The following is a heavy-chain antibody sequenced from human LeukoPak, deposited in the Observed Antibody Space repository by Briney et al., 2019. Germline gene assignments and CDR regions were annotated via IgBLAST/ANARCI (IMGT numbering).Heavy chain of an antibody. CDR1: GGTFSSYA. V-gene: IGHV1-69*04. CDR2: IIPILGIA. J-gene: IGHJ3*02. CDR3: ASKGDGYCRSTNCQGALDI. D-gene: IGHD2-2*01. Sequence: SVKVSCKASGGTFSSYAISWVRQAPGQGLEWMGRIIPILGIANYAQKFQGRVTITADKSTSTAYMELSSLRSEDTAVYYCASKGDGYCRSTNCQGALDIWGQGTMVTVSS.